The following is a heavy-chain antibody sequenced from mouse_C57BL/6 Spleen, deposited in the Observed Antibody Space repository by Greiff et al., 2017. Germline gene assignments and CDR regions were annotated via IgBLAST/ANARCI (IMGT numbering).Heavy chain of an antibody. V-gene: IGHV1-50*01. D-gene: IGHD1-1*01. CDR3: ARGYYGSSYRSGWYFDV. CDR2: IDPSDSYT. Sequence: QVQLQQPGAELVKPGASVKLSCKASGYTFTSYWMQWVKQRPGQGLEWIGEIDPSDSYTNYNQKFQGKATLTVDTSSSTAYMQLSSLTSEDSAVYYCARGYYGSSYRSGWYFDVWGTGTTVTVSS. J-gene: IGHJ1*03. CDR1: GYTFTSYW.